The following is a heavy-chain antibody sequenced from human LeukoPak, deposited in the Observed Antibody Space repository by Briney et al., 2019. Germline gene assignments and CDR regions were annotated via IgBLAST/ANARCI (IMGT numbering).Heavy chain of an antibody. Sequence: HPGGSLRLSCAASGFTFSSYGMHWVRQAPGKGLEWVAVISYDGSNKYYADSVKGRFTISRDNSKITLYLQMNSLRAEDTAVYYCAKGDTKDIVVVPAAMRGDDFDYWGQGTLVTVSS. D-gene: IGHD2-2*01. CDR3: AKGDTKDIVVVPAAMRGDDFDY. CDR2: ISYDGSNK. CDR1: GFTFSSYG. V-gene: IGHV3-30*18. J-gene: IGHJ4*02.